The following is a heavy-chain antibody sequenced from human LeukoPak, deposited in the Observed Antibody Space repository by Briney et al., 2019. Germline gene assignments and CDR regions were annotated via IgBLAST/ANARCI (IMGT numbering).Heavy chain of an antibody. CDR1: GFTFSSYA. V-gene: IGHV3-23*01. CDR3: AQSAGFDP. CDR2: ITAAGDNT. J-gene: IGHJ5*02. Sequence: SGGSLRLSCAASGFTFSSYAMCWVRQAPGEGLEWVSTITAAGDNTYYAASVKGRFTISRDNSKNTVYLQISSLGDEDTALYYCAQSAGFDPWGQGTLVTVSS.